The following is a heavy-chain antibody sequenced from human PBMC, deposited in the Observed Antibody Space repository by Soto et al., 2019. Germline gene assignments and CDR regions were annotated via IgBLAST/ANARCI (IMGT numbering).Heavy chain of an antibody. D-gene: IGHD3-10*01. CDR1: GFTFSSYA. Sequence: GGSLRLSCAASGFTFSSYAMSWVRQAPGKGLEWVSAISGSGGSTYYADSVKGRFTISRDNSKNTLYLQMNSLRAEDTAVYYCAKGAERLLWFGELPTVFDYWGQGTLVTVSS. CDR2: ISGSGGST. J-gene: IGHJ4*02. CDR3: AKGAERLLWFGELPTVFDY. V-gene: IGHV3-23*01.